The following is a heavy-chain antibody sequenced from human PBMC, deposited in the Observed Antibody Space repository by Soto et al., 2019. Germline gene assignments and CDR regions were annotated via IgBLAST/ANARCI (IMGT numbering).Heavy chain of an antibody. V-gene: IGHV1-3*01. D-gene: IGHD2-8*01. CDR2: INAGNGNT. CDR3: ARGVYYYDGMDI. CDR1: GYTFTSYA. J-gene: IGHJ6*02. Sequence: ASVKVSCKASGYTFTSYAMHWVRQAPGQRLEWMGWINAGNGNTKYSQKFQGRVTITRDTSASTAYMELSSLRSEDTAVYYCARGVYYYDGMDIWGQGTTVTVSS.